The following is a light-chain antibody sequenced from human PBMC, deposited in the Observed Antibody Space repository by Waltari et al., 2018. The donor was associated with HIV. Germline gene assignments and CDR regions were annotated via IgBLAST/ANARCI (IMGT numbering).Light chain of an antibody. CDR2: KDS. Sequence: SYELRQPPSVSVSPGQTARITCPGDALPAQYVYWYQQKPGQAPLLVIFKDSERPSGIPERFSGSSSGTTVTLTVTGVQAEDEADYYCQSVDSSATYWVFGGGTKLTVL. CDR3: QSVDSSATYWV. J-gene: IGLJ3*02. V-gene: IGLV3-25*03. CDR1: ALPAQY.